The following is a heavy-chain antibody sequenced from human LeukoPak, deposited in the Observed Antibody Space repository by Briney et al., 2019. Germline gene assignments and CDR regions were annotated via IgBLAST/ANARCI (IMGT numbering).Heavy chain of an antibody. CDR3: AREGSGSYYSNAFDI. CDR1: GGTFSSYA. D-gene: IGHD1-26*01. CDR2: IIPIFGTA. V-gene: IGHV1-69*01. J-gene: IGHJ3*02. Sequence: SVKVSCKASGGTFSSYAISWVRQAPGQGLEWMGGIIPIFGTANYAQKFQGRVTITADESTSTAYMELSSLRSEDTAVYYCAREGSGSYYSNAFDIWGQGTMVTVSS.